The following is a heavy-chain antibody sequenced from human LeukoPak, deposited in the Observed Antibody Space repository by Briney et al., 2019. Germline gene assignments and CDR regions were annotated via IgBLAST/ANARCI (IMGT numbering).Heavy chain of an antibody. Sequence: PGGSLRLSCTASGFTFGDYAMSWFRQAPRKGLEWVGFIRSKAYGGTTEYAASVKGRFTISRDDSKSIAYLQMNSLKTDDTAVYYCTRGVEWLPQGAFDIWGQGTMVTVSS. CDR1: GFTFGDYA. CDR3: TRGVEWLPQGAFDI. CDR2: IRSKAYGGTT. V-gene: IGHV3-49*03. J-gene: IGHJ3*02. D-gene: IGHD3-3*01.